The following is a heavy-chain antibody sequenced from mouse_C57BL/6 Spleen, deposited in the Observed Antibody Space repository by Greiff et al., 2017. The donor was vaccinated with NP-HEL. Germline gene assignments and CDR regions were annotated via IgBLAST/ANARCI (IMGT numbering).Heavy chain of an antibody. CDR3: TNGDD. Sequence: QQSGAELVRPGASVTLSCKASGYTFTDYEMHWVKQTPVHGLDWIGAIDPETGGTAYNQKFKGKAILTADKSSSTAYMELRSLTSEDSAVYYCTNGDDWGQGTTLTVSS. CDR2: IDPETGGT. CDR1: GYTFTDYE. J-gene: IGHJ2*01. V-gene: IGHV1-15*01.